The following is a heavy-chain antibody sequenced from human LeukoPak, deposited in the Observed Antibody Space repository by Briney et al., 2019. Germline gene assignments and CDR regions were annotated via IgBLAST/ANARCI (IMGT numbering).Heavy chain of an antibody. V-gene: IGHV3-30-3*01. CDR2: ISYDGSNK. CDR1: GFTFSSYA. Sequence: PGRSLRLSCAASGFTFSSYAMHWVRQAPGKGLEWVAVISYDGSNKYYADSVKGRFTISRDNSKNTLYLQMNSLRAEDTAVYYCARAADFDYWGQGTLVTVSS. CDR3: ARAADFDY. J-gene: IGHJ4*02.